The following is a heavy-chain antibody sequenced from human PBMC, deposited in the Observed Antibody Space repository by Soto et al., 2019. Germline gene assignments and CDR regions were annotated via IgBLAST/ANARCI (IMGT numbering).Heavy chain of an antibody. CDR2: IYYSGST. CDR1: GGSISSGGYY. D-gene: IGHD3-9*01. Sequence: PSETLSLTCTVSGGSISSGGYYWSWIRQHPGKGLEWIGYIYYSGSTYYNPSLKSRVTISVDTSKNQFSLKLSSVTAADTAVYYCARRHYDILTGSSFGDAFDIWGQGTMVTVSS. V-gene: IGHV4-31*03. J-gene: IGHJ3*02. CDR3: ARRHYDILTGSSFGDAFDI.